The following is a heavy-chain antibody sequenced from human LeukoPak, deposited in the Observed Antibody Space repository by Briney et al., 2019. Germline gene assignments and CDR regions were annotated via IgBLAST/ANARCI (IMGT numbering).Heavy chain of an antibody. CDR1: GGSFSGYY. D-gene: IGHD3-3*01. V-gene: IGHV4-34*01. J-gene: IGHJ6*02. CDR2: INHSGST. CDR3: ARGPPFFWSGYYTENYYYYGMDV. Sequence: SETLSLTCAVYGGSFSGYYWSWIRQPPGKGLEWIGEINHSGSTNYNPSLKSRVTISVDTSKNQFSLKLSSVTAADTAVYYCARGPPFFWSGYYTENYYYYGMDVWGQGTTVTVSS.